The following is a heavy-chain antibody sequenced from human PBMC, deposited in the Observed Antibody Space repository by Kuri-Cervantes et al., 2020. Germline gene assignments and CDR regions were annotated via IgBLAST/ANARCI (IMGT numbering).Heavy chain of an antibody. CDR1: GFTFSSYA. J-gene: IGHJ4*02. CDR2: ISYDGSNK. CDR3: ARDRGYSTFDY. V-gene: IGHV3-30-3*01. Sequence: GGSLRLSCAASGFTFSSYAMHWVRQAPGKGLEWVAVISYDGSNKYYADSVKGRFTISRDNSKNTLYLQMNSLRAEDTAVYYCARDRGYSTFDYWGQGILVTVSS. D-gene: IGHD5-18*01.